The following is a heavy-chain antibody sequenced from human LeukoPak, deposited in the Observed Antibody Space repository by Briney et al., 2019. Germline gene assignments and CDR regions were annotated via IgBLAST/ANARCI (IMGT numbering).Heavy chain of an antibody. CDR3: ARQDSSGYYYFDY. V-gene: IGHV4-59*08. CDR2: IYYSGST. D-gene: IGHD3-22*01. Sequence: SETLSLTCTVSGGSISSYYWSWIRQPPGKGLEWIGYIYYSGSTNYNPSLKSRVTISVDTSKNQFSLKLSSVTAADTAVYYCARQDSSGYYYFDYWGQGTLVTVSS. J-gene: IGHJ4*02. CDR1: GGSISSYY.